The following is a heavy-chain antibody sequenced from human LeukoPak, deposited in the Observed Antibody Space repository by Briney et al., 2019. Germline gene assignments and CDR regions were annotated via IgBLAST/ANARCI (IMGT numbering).Heavy chain of an antibody. J-gene: IGHJ6*02. Sequence: SETLSLTCAVYGGSFSGYYWSWIRQPPGKGLEWIGEINHSGSTNYNPSLKSRVTISVDASKNQFSLKLSSVTAADTAVYYCARVAYDFWSGYYTQGDVWGQGTTVTVSS. CDR2: INHSGST. CDR3: ARVAYDFWSGYYTQGDV. CDR1: GGSFSGYY. V-gene: IGHV4-34*01. D-gene: IGHD3-3*01.